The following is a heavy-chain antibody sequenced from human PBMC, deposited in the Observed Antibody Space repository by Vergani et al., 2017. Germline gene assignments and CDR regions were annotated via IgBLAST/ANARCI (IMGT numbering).Heavy chain of an antibody. J-gene: IGHJ6*02. Sequence: QVQLVESGGGVVQPGRSLRLSCAASGFTFSSYGMHWVRQAPGKGLAWVAVIWYDGSNKYYADSVKGRFTISRDNSKNTLYLQMNSLRAEDTAVYYCAKDRDYESSGYYYGYYYYGMDVWGQGTTVTVSS. CDR1: GFTFSSYG. CDR3: AKDRDYESSGYYYGYYYYGMDV. CDR2: IWYDGSNK. V-gene: IGHV3-33*06. D-gene: IGHD3-22*01.